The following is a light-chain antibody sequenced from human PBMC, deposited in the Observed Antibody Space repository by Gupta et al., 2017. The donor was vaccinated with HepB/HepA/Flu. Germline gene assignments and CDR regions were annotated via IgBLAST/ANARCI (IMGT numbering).Light chain of an antibody. CDR1: QNINSY. CDR2: AAS. Sequence: DTQMTQSPSFLSAFVGDRVTITCRASQNINSYLTWYQQKPGKAPNLLIYAASRLQSGVPSRFSGGGSGTDFTLTINGLQPEDFATYFCQQTYTTWAFGPGTQVEIK. J-gene: IGKJ1*01. V-gene: IGKV1-39*01. CDR3: QQTYTTWA.